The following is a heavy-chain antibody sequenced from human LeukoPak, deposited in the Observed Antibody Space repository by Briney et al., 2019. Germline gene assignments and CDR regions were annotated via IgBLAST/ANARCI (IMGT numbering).Heavy chain of an antibody. Sequence: GGSLRLSCTASGFTFSSYWMHWVRQAPGKGLEWVSRITSDGSSTSHADSVKGRFTISRDNAKNTLYLQMNSLRAEDTTVYYCSRGVGATDSWGQGTLVTVSS. CDR3: SRGVGATDS. CDR1: GFTFSSYW. D-gene: IGHD1-26*01. J-gene: IGHJ4*02. CDR2: ITSDGSST. V-gene: IGHV3-74*01.